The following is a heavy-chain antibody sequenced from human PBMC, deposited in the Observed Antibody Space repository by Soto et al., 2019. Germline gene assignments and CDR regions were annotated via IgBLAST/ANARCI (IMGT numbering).Heavy chain of an antibody. Sequence: ASVKVSCKASGGTFSSYAISWVRQAPGQGLEWMGGIIPIFGTANYAQKFQGRVTITADESTSTAYMELSSLRSEDTAVYYCALGGTYYDFWSGYAYYYYGMDVWGQGTTVTVSS. CDR3: ALGGTYYDFWSGYAYYYYGMDV. CDR2: IIPIFGTA. CDR1: GGTFSSYA. V-gene: IGHV1-69*13. D-gene: IGHD3-3*01. J-gene: IGHJ6*02.